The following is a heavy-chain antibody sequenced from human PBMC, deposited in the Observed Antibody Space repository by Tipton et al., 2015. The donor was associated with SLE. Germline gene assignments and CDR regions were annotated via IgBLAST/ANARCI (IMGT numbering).Heavy chain of an antibody. CDR1: GGAFSGYY. D-gene: IGHD4-17*01. CDR2: IKHSGST. CDR3: ARGLYGDEPGY. V-gene: IGHV4-34*01. Sequence: GSLRLSCAVYGGAFSGYYCSWIRQPPGKGLEWIGEIKHSGSTNYNPSLKSRVTISVDTSKNQFSLKLTSLTAADTAVYYCARGLYGDEPGYWGQGTLVTVSS. J-gene: IGHJ4*02.